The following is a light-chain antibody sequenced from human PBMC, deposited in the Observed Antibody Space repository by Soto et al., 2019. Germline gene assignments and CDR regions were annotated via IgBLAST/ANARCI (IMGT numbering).Light chain of an antibody. CDR3: CSYAGRYTYV. V-gene: IGLV2-11*01. J-gene: IGLJ1*01. CDR2: DVS. CDR1: SSDAGGYNY. Sequence: QSVLTQPRSVSGSPGQSVTISCSGTSSDAGGYNYVSWYQQYPGKAPKLMIYDVSKRPSGVPDRFSGSKSGNTASLTITGLQAEDEADYYCCSYAGRYTYVFGTGTKVTVL.